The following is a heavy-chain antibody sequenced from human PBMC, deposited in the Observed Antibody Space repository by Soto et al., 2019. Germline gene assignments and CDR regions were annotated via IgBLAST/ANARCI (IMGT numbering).Heavy chain of an antibody. CDR2: IDSGDGTT. CDR1: GFDFGDYY. D-gene: IGHD6-13*01. Sequence: PAGSLRLSCTGSGFDFGDYYMSWIRHAPGKGLEWVSYIDSGDGTTYYTDSVKGRFTISRDNAKKTVYLQMSSLRVEDTALYYCVRPYYSSSWFPFDRWGQGTLVTVSS. CDR3: VRPYYSSSWFPFDR. J-gene: IGHJ4*02. V-gene: IGHV3-11*01.